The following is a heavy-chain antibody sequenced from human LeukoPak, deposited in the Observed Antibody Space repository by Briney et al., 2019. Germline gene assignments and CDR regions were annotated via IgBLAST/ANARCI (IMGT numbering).Heavy chain of an antibody. V-gene: IGHV3-23*01. D-gene: IGHD3-22*01. J-gene: IGHJ3*02. CDR2: ISGSGGST. CDR1: GLTFSSYG. CDR3: AKDFYYDSSGYSAFDI. Sequence: GGSLRLSCAASGLTFSSYGMSWVRQAPGKGLEWVSAISGSGGSTYYADSVKGRFTISRDNSKNTLYLQMNSLRAEDTAVYYCAKDFYYDSSGYSAFDIWGQGTMVTVSS.